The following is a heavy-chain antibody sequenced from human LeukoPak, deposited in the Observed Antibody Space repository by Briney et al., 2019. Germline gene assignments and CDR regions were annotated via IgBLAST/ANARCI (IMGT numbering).Heavy chain of an antibody. V-gene: IGHV3-30*03. D-gene: IGHD5-12*01. CDR2: ISYDGSHK. CDR3: ARDAGRGGYDYGVD. Sequence: GGSLRLSCAASGFTFSSYDMHWVRQAPGKGLEWVAIISYDGSHKYYEDSVKGRFTISRDNSKNTLYLQMNSLRAEDTAVYYCARDAGRGGYDYGVDWGQGTLVTVSS. CDR1: GFTFSSYD. J-gene: IGHJ4*02.